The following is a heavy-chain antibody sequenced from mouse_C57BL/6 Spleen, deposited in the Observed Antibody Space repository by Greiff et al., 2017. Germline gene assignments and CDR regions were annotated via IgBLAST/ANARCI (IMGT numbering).Heavy chain of an antibody. J-gene: IGHJ4*01. CDR3: ARGDYGSSYAMDY. Sequence: QVQLKQPGAELVMPGASVKLSCKASGYTFTSYWMHWVKQRPGQGLEWIGEIDPSDSYTNYNQKFKGKSTLTVDKSSSTAYMQLSSLTSEDSAVYYCARGDYGSSYAMDYWGQGTSVTVSS. CDR1: GYTFTSYW. V-gene: IGHV1-69*01. D-gene: IGHD1-1*01. CDR2: IDPSDSYT.